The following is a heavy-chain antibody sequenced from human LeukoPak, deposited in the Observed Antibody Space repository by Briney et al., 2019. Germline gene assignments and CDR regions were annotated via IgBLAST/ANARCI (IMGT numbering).Heavy chain of an antibody. J-gene: IGHJ6*03. Sequence: SETLSLMCTVSGGSISSSSYYWGWIRQPPGKGLEWIGSIYYSGSTYYNPSLKSRVTISVDTSKHQFSLKLSSVTAADTAVYYCARLYCTSTSCYHYYYYYMDVWGKGTTVTVSS. D-gene: IGHD2-2*01. CDR1: GGSISSSSYY. V-gene: IGHV4-39*01. CDR3: ARLYCTSTSCYHYYYYYMDV. CDR2: IYYSGST.